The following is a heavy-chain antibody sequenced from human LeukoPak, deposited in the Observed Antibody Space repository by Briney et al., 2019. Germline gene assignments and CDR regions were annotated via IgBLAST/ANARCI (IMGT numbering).Heavy chain of an antibody. J-gene: IGHJ3*02. CDR1: GFTFSSYG. CDR2: ISYDGSNK. Sequence: TGGSLRLSCAASGFTFSSYGMHWVRQAPGKGLEWVAVISYDGSNKYYADSVKGRFTISRDNSKNTLYLQMNSLRAEDTAVYYCVVDALDIWGEGTMVTVSS. CDR3: VVDALDI. V-gene: IGHV3-30*03. D-gene: IGHD6-6*01.